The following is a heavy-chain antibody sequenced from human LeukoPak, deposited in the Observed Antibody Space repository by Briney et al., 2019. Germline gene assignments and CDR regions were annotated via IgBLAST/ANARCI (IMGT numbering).Heavy chain of an antibody. Sequence: SAISGSGGTTYYPASVKGRFTISRDNSKNTLYLQMNSLRAEDTAVYYCAKASSSWQIFDYWGQGTLVTVSS. CDR2: ISGSGGTT. V-gene: IGHV3-23*01. CDR3: AKASSSWQIFDY. J-gene: IGHJ4*02. D-gene: IGHD6-13*01.